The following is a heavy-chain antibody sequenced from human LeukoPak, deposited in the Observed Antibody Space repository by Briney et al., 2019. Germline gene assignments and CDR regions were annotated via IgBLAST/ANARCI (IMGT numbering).Heavy chain of an antibody. CDR1: GGSISGYY. Sequence: PSETLSLTCTVSGGSISGYYWSWIRQPPGKGLEWIGYIYYSGSTNYNPSLKSRVTISVDTSKNQFSLKLSSVTAADTAVYYCARHKITDDYVWGSYPSGMDVWGQGTTVTVSS. D-gene: IGHD3-16*02. V-gene: IGHV4-59*08. J-gene: IGHJ6*02. CDR3: ARHKITDDYVWGSYPSGMDV. CDR2: IYYSGST.